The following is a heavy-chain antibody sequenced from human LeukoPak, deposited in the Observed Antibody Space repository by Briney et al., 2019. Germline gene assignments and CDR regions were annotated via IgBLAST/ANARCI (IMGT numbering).Heavy chain of an antibody. CDR1: GFTFGSYG. D-gene: IGHD3-10*01. J-gene: IGHJ4*02. CDR2: ITSRSSHI. CDR3: ARDILVRAYDY. Sequence: PGGSLRLSCEGSGFTFGSYGMNWVRQTPGKGLEWVSSITSRSSHIYYRDSVKGRFTITRDNAKSSLYLQMNSLRAEDTAVYYCARDILVRAYDYWGQGTLVIVSS. V-gene: IGHV3-21*01.